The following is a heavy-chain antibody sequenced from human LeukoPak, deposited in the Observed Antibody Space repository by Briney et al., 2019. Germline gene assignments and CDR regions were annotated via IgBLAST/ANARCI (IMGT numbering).Heavy chain of an antibody. J-gene: IGHJ3*02. CDR3: ARRLLGATDAFDI. CDR2: INAGNGNT. D-gene: IGHD1-26*01. Sequence: ASVKVSCTASGYTFTSYAMHWVRQAPGQRLEWMGWINAGNGNTKYSQKFQGRVTITRDTSASTAYTELSSLRSEDTVVYYCARRLLGATDAFDIWGQGTMVTVSS. V-gene: IGHV1-3*01. CDR1: GYTFTSYA.